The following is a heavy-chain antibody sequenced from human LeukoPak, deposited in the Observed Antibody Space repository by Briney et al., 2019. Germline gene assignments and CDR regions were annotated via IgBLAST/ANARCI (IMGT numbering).Heavy chain of an antibody. J-gene: IGHJ3*02. CDR1: GGSIGSYY. CDR2: ISFGGSP. CDR3: ARSIVVVGSAFDI. Sequence: SETLSLTCSVSGGSIGSYYWSWIRQPPGKGLEWIAYISFGGSPNYNPSLKSRVTISVDTSKNQFSLRLTSVTAADTAVYYCARSIVVVGSAFDIWGQGTMVTVSS. V-gene: IGHV4-4*08. D-gene: IGHD2-15*01.